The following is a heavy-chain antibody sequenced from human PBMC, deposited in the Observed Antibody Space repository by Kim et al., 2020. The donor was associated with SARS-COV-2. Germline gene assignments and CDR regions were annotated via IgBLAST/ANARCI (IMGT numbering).Heavy chain of an antibody. Sequence: YADSVKGRFTISRDNAKNSLYLQMNSLRAEDTAVYYCARVHDSSGYYYDYWGQGTLVTVSS. D-gene: IGHD3-22*01. CDR3: ARVHDSSGYYYDY. V-gene: IGHV3-21*01. J-gene: IGHJ4*02.